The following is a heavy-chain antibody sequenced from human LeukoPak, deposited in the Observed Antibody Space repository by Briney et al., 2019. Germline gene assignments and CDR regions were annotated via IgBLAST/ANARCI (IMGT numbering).Heavy chain of an antibody. J-gene: IGHJ4*02. V-gene: IGHV3-11*01. D-gene: IGHD4-17*01. CDR1: GFTFSDYY. CDR2: ISSSGSTI. CDR3: ARFRLTVTTYAHLDY. Sequence: GGSLRLPCAASGFTFSDYYMSWIRQAPGKGLEWVSYISSSGSTIDYADSVKGRFTISRDNAKNSLYLQMNSLRAEDTAVYYCARFRLTVTTYAHLDYWGQGTLVTVSS.